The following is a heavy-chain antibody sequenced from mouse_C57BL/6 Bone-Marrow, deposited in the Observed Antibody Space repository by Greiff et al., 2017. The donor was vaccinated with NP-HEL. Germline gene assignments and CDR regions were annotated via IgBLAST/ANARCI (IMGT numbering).Heavy chain of an antibody. J-gene: IGHJ1*03. Sequence: VQLQQSGPELVKPGASVKISCKASGYSFTGYYMNWVKQSPEKSLEWIGEINPSTGGTTYNQKFKAKATLTVDKSSSTAYMQLKSLTSEDSAVYYCARLPWDPYWYFDVWGTGTTVTVSS. D-gene: IGHD4-1*01. CDR3: ARLPWDPYWYFDV. CDR1: GYSFTGYY. CDR2: INPSTGGT. V-gene: IGHV1-42*01.